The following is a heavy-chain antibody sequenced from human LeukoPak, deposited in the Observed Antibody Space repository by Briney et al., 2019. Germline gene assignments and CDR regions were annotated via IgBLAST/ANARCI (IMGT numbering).Heavy chain of an antibody. V-gene: IGHV4-39*07. CDR3: ARLENCAYDCYLPDY. CDR2: IYYSGTT. J-gene: IGHJ4*02. Sequence: SETLSLTCTVSGGSISVTSYFWGWIRQPPGKGLEWIGSIYYSGTTYYNPSLRSRVTISVDRSQNHFSLRLSSVTAADTAVYYCARLENCAYDCYLPDYWGQGALVTVSS. CDR1: GGSISVTSYF. D-gene: IGHD2-21*01.